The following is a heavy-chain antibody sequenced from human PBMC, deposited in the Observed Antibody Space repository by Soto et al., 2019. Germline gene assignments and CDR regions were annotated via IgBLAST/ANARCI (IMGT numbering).Heavy chain of an antibody. V-gene: IGHV4-61*01. CDR1: GGSVSSGSYY. CDR2: IYYSGST. D-gene: IGHD6-6*01. Sequence: SETLSLTCTVSGGSVSSGSYYWSWIRQPPGKGLEWIGYIYYSGSTNYNPSLKSRVTISVDTSKNQFSLKLSSVTAADTAVYYCAREGWDSSGYGMDVWRQGTTVPVSS. J-gene: IGHJ6*02. CDR3: AREGWDSSGYGMDV.